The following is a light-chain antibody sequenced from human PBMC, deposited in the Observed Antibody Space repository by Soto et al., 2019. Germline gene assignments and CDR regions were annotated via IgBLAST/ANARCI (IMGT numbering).Light chain of an antibody. J-gene: IGKJ1*01. CDR3: QQYNNWPLT. CDR2: AAS. CDR1: QSISSN. V-gene: IGKV3-15*01. Sequence: EILMTQSTATLSVSPGERATLSCRASQSISSNLAWYQQKPGQAPRLLIYAASTRATGLPARFSGSGSGTEFTLTISSLQSEDFAVYSCQQYNNWPLTFGQGTKVDTK.